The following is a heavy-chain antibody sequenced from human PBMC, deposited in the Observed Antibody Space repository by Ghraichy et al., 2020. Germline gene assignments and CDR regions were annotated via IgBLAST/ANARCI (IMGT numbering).Heavy chain of an antibody. J-gene: IGHJ6*02. Sequence: SQTLSLTCTVSGGSISSYYWSWIRQPPGKGLEWIGYIYYSGSTNYNPSLKSRVTISVDTSKNQFSLKLSSVTAADTAVYYCARDRVVAAYYYYYYGMDVWGQGTTVTVSS. CDR2: IYYSGST. D-gene: IGHD2-15*01. V-gene: IGHV4-59*01. CDR1: GGSISSYY. CDR3: ARDRVVAAYYYYYYGMDV.